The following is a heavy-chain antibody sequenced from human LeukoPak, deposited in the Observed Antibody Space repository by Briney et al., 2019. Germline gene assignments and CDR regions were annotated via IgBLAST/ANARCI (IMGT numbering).Heavy chain of an antibody. Sequence: PGGSLRLSCAASGFTFSSYPMSWVRQAPGMGLEWVSDISGSGDSTYYADSVRGRFTISRDNSKNTLYLQMKSLRVEDTAVYFCAKDYSYYGDYHGYFLHWGQGTVVTVSS. V-gene: IGHV3-23*01. D-gene: IGHD4-17*01. CDR1: GFTFSSYP. CDR2: ISGSGDST. CDR3: AKDYSYYGDYHGYFLH. J-gene: IGHJ1*01.